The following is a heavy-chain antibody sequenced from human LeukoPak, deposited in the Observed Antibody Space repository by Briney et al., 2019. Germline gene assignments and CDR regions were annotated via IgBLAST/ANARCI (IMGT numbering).Heavy chain of an antibody. CDR3: ARVAAEVVGVPGAIGFGWLRRDYYYMDA. J-gene: IGHJ6*03. D-gene: IGHD2-2*02. CDR2: INPSGGST. CDR1: GYTFTSYY. Sequence: GASVTVSCTASGYTFTSYYMHWVRQAPGQGLEWMGIINPSGGSTSYAQKFQGRVTMTRDMSTSTVYMELSSLRSEDTAVYYCARVAAEVVGVPGAIGFGWLRRDYYYMDAWGKGTTVTVSS. V-gene: IGHV1-46*01.